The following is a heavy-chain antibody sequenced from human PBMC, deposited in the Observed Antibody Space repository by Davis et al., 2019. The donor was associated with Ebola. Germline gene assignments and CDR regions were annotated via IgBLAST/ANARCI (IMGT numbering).Heavy chain of an antibody. J-gene: IGHJ4*02. V-gene: IGHV3-23*01. CDR2: ISGSGGST. D-gene: IGHD2-21*02. CDR1: GFTFSSYA. CDR3: AKDYCGGDCYHFDY. Sequence: PGGSLRLSCVASGFTFSSYAMSWVRQAPGKGLEWVSAISGSGGSTYYADSVKGRFTISRDNSKNTLYLQMNSLRAEDTAVYYCAKDYCGGDCYHFDYWGQGTLVTVSS.